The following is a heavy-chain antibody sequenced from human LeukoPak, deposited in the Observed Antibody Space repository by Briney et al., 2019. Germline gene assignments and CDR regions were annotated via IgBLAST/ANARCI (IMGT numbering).Heavy chain of an antibody. J-gene: IGHJ6*02. Sequence: ASVKVSCKASGYTFTSYDINWVRQATGQGLEWMGWMNPNSGNTGYAQKFQGRVTMTRNTSISTAYMELSSLRSEDTAVYYCARTGIVVARIRYYYYGMDVWGQGTTVTVSS. D-gene: IGHD3-22*01. CDR3: ARTGIVVARIRYYYYGMDV. CDR1: GYTFTSYD. V-gene: IGHV1-8*01. CDR2: MNPNSGNT.